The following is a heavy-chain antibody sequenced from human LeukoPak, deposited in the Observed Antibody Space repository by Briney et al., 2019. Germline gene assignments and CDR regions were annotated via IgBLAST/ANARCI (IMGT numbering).Heavy chain of an antibody. CDR1: GGSVSSYY. Sequence: TSETLSLTCTVSGGSVSSYYWSWIRRPPGRGLEWIAYLSHSGSSDSNPSLTSRVTTLVDTSKNQFSLKLTSVTAADTAVYYCARARYANAWYAFDIWGHGTMVTVSS. CDR2: LSHSGSS. J-gene: IGHJ3*02. D-gene: IGHD2-2*01. V-gene: IGHV4-59*02. CDR3: ARARYANAWYAFDI.